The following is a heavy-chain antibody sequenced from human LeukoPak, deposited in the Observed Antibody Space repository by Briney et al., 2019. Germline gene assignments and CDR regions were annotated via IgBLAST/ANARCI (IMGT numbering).Heavy chain of an antibody. D-gene: IGHD5-24*01. CDR1: GFTFSSYA. CDR3: ARGRDGYSFDY. V-gene: IGHV3-30*01. J-gene: IGHJ4*02. CDR2: ISYDGSNK. Sequence: GRSLRLSCAASGFTFSSYAMHWVRQAPGKGLEWVAVISYDGSNKYYADSVKGRFTISRDNSKNTLYLQMNSLRAEDTAVYYCARGRDGYSFDYWGQGTLVTVSS.